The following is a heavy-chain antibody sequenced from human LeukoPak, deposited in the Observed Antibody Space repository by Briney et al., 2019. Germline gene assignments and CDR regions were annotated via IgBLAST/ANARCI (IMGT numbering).Heavy chain of an antibody. D-gene: IGHD3-22*01. Sequence: ASVKVSCKASGYTFTSYGFSWMRQAPGQGLEWMGWISAYNGNTNYAQKLQGRVTMTTDTSTSTAYMGLRSLRSDDTAVYYCARGRTRTYYYDSSGYNYWGQGTLVTVSS. V-gene: IGHV1-18*01. CDR2: ISAYNGNT. CDR3: ARGRTRTYYYDSSGYNY. CDR1: GYTFTSYG. J-gene: IGHJ4*02.